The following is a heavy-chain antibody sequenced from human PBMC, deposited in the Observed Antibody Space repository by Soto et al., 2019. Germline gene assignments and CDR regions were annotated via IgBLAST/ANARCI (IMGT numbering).Heavy chain of an antibody. J-gene: IGHJ4*02. V-gene: IGHV3-21*01. CDR1: GFTFSSYS. Sequence: PGGSLRLSCAASGFTFSSYSMNWVRQAPGKGLEWVSSISSSSSYIYYADSVKGRFTISRDNAKNSLYLQMNSLRAEDTAVYYCARVPVRYFDWLEDYWGQGTLVTVSS. CDR3: ARVPVRYFDWLEDY. D-gene: IGHD3-9*01. CDR2: ISSSSSYI.